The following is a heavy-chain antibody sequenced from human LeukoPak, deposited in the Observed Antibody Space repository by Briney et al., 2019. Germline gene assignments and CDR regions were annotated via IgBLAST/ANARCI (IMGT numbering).Heavy chain of an antibody. CDR1: GFTFSDYS. D-gene: IGHD2-15*01. CDR3: ARDYDVVVVADPLWFDP. J-gene: IGHJ5*02. CDR2: ISDTSNTK. Sequence: PGGSLRLSCAASGFTFSDYSMNWVRQAPGKGLEWVSYISDTSNTKYYADSVKGRFTISRDNAKNSVYLQMNSLRDEDTAVYYCARDYDVVVVADPLWFDPWGQGTLVTVSS. V-gene: IGHV3-48*02.